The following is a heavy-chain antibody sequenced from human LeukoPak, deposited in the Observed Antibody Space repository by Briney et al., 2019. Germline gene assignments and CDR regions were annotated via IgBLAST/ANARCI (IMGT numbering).Heavy chain of an antibody. D-gene: IGHD3-22*01. CDR2: ISSSGSTI. J-gene: IGHJ4*02. CDR3: ARDINDYYDSSGYYVKFDY. Sequence: GSLRLSCAASGFTFSDYYMSWIRQAPGKGLEWVSYISSSGSTIYYADSVKGRFTISRDNAKNSLYLQMNSLRAEDTAVYYCARDINDYYDSSGYYVKFDYWGQGTLVTVSS. CDR1: GFTFSDYY. V-gene: IGHV3-11*01.